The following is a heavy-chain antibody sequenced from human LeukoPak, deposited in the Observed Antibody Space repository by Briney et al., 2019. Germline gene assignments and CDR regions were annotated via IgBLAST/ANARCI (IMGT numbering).Heavy chain of an antibody. CDR3: ARDPSSSWYGGYHY. D-gene: IGHD6-13*01. V-gene: IGHV1-2*02. Sequence: ASVKVSCKASGYTFTGYYMHWVRQAPGQGLEWMGWINPNSGGTNYAQKFQGRVTMTRDTSISTAYMELSRLRSDDTAVYYCARDPSSSWYGGYHYWGQGTLVTVSS. CDR1: GYTFTGYY. J-gene: IGHJ4*02. CDR2: INPNSGGT.